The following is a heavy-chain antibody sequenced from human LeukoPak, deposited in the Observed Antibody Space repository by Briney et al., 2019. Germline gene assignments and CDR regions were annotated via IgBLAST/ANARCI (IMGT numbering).Heavy chain of an antibody. D-gene: IGHD5-24*01. CDR3: ARVPTRATHYGMDV. J-gene: IGHJ6*02. CDR2: MNPNSGNT. CDR1: GGTFSSYA. V-gene: IGHV1-8*02. Sequence: ASVKVSCKASGGTFSSYAISWVRQATGQGLEWMGWMNPNSGNTGYAQKFQGRVTMTRNTSISTAYMELSSLRSEDTAVYYCARVPTRATHYGMDVWGQGTTVTVSS.